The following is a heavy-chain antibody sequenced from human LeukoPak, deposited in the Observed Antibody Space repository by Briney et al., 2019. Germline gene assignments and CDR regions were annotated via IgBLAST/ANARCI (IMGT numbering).Heavy chain of an antibody. Sequence: ASVKVSCKVSGYTLTELSMHWVRQAPGKGLEWMGGFDPEDGETIYAQKFQGRVTITADESTSTAYMELSSLRSEDTAVYYCARGADSSGYYPFDYWGQGTLVTVSS. CDR1: GYTLTELS. V-gene: IGHV1-24*01. J-gene: IGHJ4*02. CDR3: ARGADSSGYYPFDY. D-gene: IGHD3-22*01. CDR2: FDPEDGET.